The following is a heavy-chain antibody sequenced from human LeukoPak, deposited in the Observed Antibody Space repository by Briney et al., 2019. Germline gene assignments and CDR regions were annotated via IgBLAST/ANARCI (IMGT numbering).Heavy chain of an antibody. CDR1: GGTFSSYA. D-gene: IGHD6-19*01. J-gene: IGHJ4*02. Sequence: VASVKVSCKASGGTFSSYAISWVRPAPGQGLEWMGWISAYNGNTNYAQKLQGRVTMTTDTSTSTAYMELRSLRSDDTAVYYCARGAEPEQWLFLLYFDYWGQGTLVTVSS. CDR3: ARGAEPEQWLFLLYFDY. V-gene: IGHV1-18*01. CDR2: ISAYNGNT.